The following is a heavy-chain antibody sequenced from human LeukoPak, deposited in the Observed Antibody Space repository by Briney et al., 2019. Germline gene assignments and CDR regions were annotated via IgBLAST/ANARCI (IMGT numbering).Heavy chain of an antibody. V-gene: IGHV4-34*01. CDR3: ARGGLNNWGRRNAFDI. Sequence: PSETLSLTCAVYGGSFSGYYWSWIRQPPGKGLEWIGEINHSGSTNYNPSLKSRVTISVDTSKNQFSLKLSSVTAADTAVYYCARGGLNNWGRRNAFDIWGQGTMVTVSS. D-gene: IGHD7-27*01. J-gene: IGHJ3*02. CDR2: INHSGST. CDR1: GGSFSGYY.